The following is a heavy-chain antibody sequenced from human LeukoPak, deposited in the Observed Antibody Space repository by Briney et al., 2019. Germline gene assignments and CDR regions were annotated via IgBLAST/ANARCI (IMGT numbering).Heavy chain of an antibody. CDR3: AREPDYYVSSSYDDFDI. CDR2: IFYSGTT. Sequence: GSLRLSCAASGFTFSSYWMHWARQAPGKGLEWIGNIFYSGTTYYNPSLKSRVTISVHTSKNQFSLKLNSVTAADTAVYYCAREPDYYVSSSYDDFDIWGHGTMVTVSS. J-gene: IGHJ3*02. CDR1: GFTFSSYW. V-gene: IGHV4-4*02. D-gene: IGHD3-22*01.